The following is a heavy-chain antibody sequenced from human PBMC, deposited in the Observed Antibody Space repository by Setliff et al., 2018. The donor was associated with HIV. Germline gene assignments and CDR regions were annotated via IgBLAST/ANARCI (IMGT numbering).Heavy chain of an antibody. Sequence: TSETLSLTCTVSGVSISYYHWSWIRQPPGKGLEWIGEINHSGGTNYNPSLKSRVTISVDTSKNHFSLKLTSVTAADTAIYYCARGVNFDYWGQGTQVTVSS. CDR3: ARGVNFDY. CDR2: INHSGGT. CDR1: GVSISYYH. J-gene: IGHJ4*02. V-gene: IGHV4-34*01.